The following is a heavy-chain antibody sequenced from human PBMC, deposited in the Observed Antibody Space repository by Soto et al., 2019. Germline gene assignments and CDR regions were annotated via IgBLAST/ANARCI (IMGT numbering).Heavy chain of an antibody. J-gene: IGHJ4*02. CDR3: ARGSHKLHSYDSSGFYHYVDY. D-gene: IGHD3-22*01. Sequence: QVQLQQWGAGLLKPSETLSLTCAVYGGSFSDYSWTWIRQPPGKGLEWIGEINDSGSTNYTPSLERRVTISRATAKDRFSLKMSSVTAADTAVYYCARGSHKLHSYDSSGFYHYVDYWGQGSRVTVPS. V-gene: IGHV4-34*01. CDR1: GGSFSDYS. CDR2: INDSGST.